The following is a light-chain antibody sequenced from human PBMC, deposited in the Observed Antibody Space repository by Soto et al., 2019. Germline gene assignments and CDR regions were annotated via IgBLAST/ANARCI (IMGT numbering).Light chain of an antibody. Sequence: EIVMTQSPATLSVSPGERATLSCRASQSVSSNLAWYQQKPGQAPRLLIYGASTRATGIPARFSGSGSATEFTLTISRLEPEDFTVYYCHHYETFGQGTKVDIK. CDR1: QSVSSN. CDR3: HHYET. J-gene: IGKJ1*01. CDR2: GAS. V-gene: IGKV3-15*01.